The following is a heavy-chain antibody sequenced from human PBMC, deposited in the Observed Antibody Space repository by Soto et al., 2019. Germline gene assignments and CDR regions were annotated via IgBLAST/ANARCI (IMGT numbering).Heavy chain of an antibody. V-gene: IGHV4-59*01. J-gene: IGHJ4*02. Sequence: PSETLSLTCSVSGDSIKYYYWNWIRQPPGKGLEWIGYIYYSGATNYNPSLKSRVTISKNQFSLKLSSVTAADTAVYYCVRGEAKAHFDYWGQGILVIVSS. CDR3: VRGEAKAHFDY. CDR2: IYYSGAT. D-gene: IGHD3-16*01. CDR1: GDSIKYYY.